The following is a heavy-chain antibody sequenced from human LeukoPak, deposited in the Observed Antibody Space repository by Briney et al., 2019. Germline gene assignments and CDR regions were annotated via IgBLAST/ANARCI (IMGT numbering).Heavy chain of an antibody. V-gene: IGHV4-38-2*02. D-gene: IGHD3-3*02. CDR2: IYHSGST. CDR1: GYSISSGYY. J-gene: IGHJ4*02. Sequence: SETLSLTCTVSGYSISSGYYWGWIRQPPGKGLEWIGSIYHSGSTYYNPSLKSRVTISVDTSRNQFSLKLSSVTAADTAVYYCARAFLEWLLVDYWGQGTLVTVSS. CDR3: ARAFLEWLLVDY.